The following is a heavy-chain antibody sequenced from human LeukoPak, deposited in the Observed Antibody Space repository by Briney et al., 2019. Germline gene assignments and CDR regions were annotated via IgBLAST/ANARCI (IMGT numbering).Heavy chain of an antibody. CDR1: GFNFGTFA. V-gene: IGHV3-48*01. Sequence: PGGSLRLSCAASGFNFGTFAMNWVRQSPGKGLEWVSYISSTTGSIYYSDSVKGRFTVSRDDAKNSLYLQMNSLRAEDTAVYYCVRRRDYWGQGTLVIVSS. J-gene: IGHJ4*02. CDR3: VRRRDY. CDR2: ISSTTGSI.